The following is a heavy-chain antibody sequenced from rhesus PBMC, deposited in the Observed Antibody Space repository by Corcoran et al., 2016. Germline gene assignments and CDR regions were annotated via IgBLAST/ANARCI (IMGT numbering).Heavy chain of an antibody. CDR3: ARRVYRGSYYYDD. J-gene: IGHJ4*01. D-gene: IGHD3-16*01. V-gene: IGHV1S2*01. Sequence: QVQLVQSRAEVKKPGSSVKVSCKASGYTFTDYYMHWVRQAPRQGLEWMGWINPYNGNTKYAQKFQGRVTMTRYTSTSTAYMELSSLRSEDTAVYYCARRVYRGSYYYDDWGQGVLVTVSS. CDR2: INPYNGNT. CDR1: GYTFTDYY.